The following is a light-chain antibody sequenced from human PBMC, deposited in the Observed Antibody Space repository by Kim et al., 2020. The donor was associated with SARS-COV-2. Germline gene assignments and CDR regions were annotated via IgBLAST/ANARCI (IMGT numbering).Light chain of an antibody. CDR2: SAS. V-gene: IGKV1-27*01. CDR3: QKYKSAPYT. Sequence: DIQMTQSPSTLSAYVGDRVTITCRARPGISSYLAWYQQKPGKVPKLLIHSASTLQSGVPSRFSGSGSGTDFTLTISSLRPEDVATYYCQKYKSAPYTFGQGTKLEI. J-gene: IGKJ2*01. CDR1: PGISSY.